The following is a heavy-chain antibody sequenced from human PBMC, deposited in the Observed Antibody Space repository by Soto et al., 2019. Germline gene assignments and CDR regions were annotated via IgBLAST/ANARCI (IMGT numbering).Heavy chain of an antibody. CDR3: ARPSPTYCGGDCYLDY. Sequence: GASVKVSCKAFGYTSTSYYMHWVRQAPGQGLEWMGIINPSGGSTSYAQKFQGRVTMTRDTSTSTVYMELSSLRSEDTAVYYCARPSPTYCGGDCYLDYWGQGTLVTVSS. CDR2: INPSGGST. V-gene: IGHV1-46*01. J-gene: IGHJ4*02. D-gene: IGHD2-21*02. CDR1: GYTSTSYY.